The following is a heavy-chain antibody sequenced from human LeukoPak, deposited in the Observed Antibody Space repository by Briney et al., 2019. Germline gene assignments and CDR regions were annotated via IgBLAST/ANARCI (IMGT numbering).Heavy chain of an antibody. V-gene: IGHV4-30-4*01. Sequence: SETLSLTCTVSGGSISSGDYYWSWIRQPPGKGLEWIGYIYYSGSTYYNPSLKSRVTISVDTSKNQFSLKLSSVTAADTAVYYCARVAVTSIDYWGQGTLVTVPS. CDR1: GGSISSGDYY. CDR2: IYYSGST. CDR3: ARVAVTSIDY. J-gene: IGHJ4*02. D-gene: IGHD3-3*01.